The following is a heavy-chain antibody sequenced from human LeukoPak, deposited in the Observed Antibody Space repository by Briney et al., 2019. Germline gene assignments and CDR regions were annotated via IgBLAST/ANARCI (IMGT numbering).Heavy chain of an antibody. V-gene: IGHV1-18*01. CDR2: ISAYNGYT. CDR1: GYTFTTYD. CDR3: ARVGTGTRSFDY. D-gene: IGHD1/OR15-1a*01. J-gene: IGHJ4*02. Sequence: ASVKVSCKTSGYTFTTYDINWVRQAPGQGLEWMGRISAYNGYTNYGQKLQGRVTMTTDISTSTAYMELRSLRSDDTAVYYCARVGTGTRSFDYWGQGTLVTVSS.